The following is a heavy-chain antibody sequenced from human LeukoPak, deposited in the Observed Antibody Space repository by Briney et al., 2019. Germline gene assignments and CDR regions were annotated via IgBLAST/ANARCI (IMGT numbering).Heavy chain of an antibody. D-gene: IGHD2-2*01. CDR2: INHNGNVN. CDR1: GFTFSSYW. V-gene: IGHV3-7*01. CDR3: ARGGRIVVVPAAIPPYYFDY. J-gene: IGHJ4*02. Sequence: GGSLRLSCAASGFTFSSYWMNWARQAPGKGLEWVASINHNGNVNYYVDSVKGRFTISRDNSKNTLHLQMNSLRAEDTAVYYCARGGRIVVVPAAIPPYYFDYWGQGPWSPSPQ.